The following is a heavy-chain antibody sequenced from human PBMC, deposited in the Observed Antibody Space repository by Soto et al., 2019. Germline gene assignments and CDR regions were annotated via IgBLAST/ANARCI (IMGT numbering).Heavy chain of an antibody. D-gene: IGHD3-10*01. CDR2: ISAYNGNT. V-gene: IGHV1-18*01. J-gene: IGHJ4*02. Sequence: QVQLVQSGAEVKKPGASVKVSCKASGYTFTSYGISWVRQAPGQGLEWMGWISAYNGNTNYAQKLQGRVTMTTDTSQSTAYMELRSLRSDDTAVYYCARGVETYYYGSGSYYFDYWGQGTLVTVSS. CDR1: GYTFTSYG. CDR3: ARGVETYYYGSGSYYFDY.